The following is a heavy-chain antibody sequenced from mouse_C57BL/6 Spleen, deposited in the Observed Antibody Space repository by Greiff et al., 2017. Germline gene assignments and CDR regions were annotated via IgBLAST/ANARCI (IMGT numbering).Heavy chain of an antibody. CDR1: GFTFSSYA. CDR2: ISDGGSYT. J-gene: IGHJ2*01. Sequence: EVKLMESGGGLVKPGGSLKLSCAASGFTFSSYAMSWVRQTPEKRLEWVATISDGGSYTYYPDNVKGRFTISRDNAKNNLYLQMSHLKSEDTAMYYCARDRGNYFDCWGQGTTLTVSS. D-gene: IGHD1-1*02. V-gene: IGHV5-4*01. CDR3: ARDRGNYFDC.